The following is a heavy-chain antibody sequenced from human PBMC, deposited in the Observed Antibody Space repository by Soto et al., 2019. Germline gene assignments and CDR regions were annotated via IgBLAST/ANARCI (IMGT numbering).Heavy chain of an antibody. CDR2: IYYSGCT. V-gene: IGHV4-59*01. CDR3: ARAMTTVTHDAFDI. D-gene: IGHD4-17*01. Sequence: QVQLQESGPGLVKPSETLSLTCTVSGGSISSYYWSWIRQPPGKGLEWIGYIYYSGCTNYNPSLKSRVTISVDTSKNQFSLQLSSVTAADTAVYYCARAMTTVTHDAFDIWSQGTMVTVSS. CDR1: GGSISSYY. J-gene: IGHJ3*02.